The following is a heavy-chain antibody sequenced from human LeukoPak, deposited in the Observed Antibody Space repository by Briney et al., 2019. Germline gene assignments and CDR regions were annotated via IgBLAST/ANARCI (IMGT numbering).Heavy chain of an antibody. CDR3: AKGAPQDYGFGYYYYMDV. CDR1: GFTFSSYA. V-gene: IGHV3-23*01. D-gene: IGHD4-17*01. Sequence: GGSLRLSCAASGFTFSSYAMSWVRQAPGKGLEWVSAISGSGGSTYYADSVKGRFTISRDNSKNTLYLQMNSLRAEDTAVYYCAKGAPQDYGFGYYYYMDVWGKGTTVTVSS. J-gene: IGHJ6*03. CDR2: ISGSGGST.